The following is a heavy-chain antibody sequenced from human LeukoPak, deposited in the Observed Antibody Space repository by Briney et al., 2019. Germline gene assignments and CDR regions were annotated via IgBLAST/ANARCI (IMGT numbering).Heavy chain of an antibody. CDR3: ARGRHYYGWGMDV. Sequence: PGGSLRLSCTASGFTLSTYAMSWVRQAPGKGLEWVSLISGNAGSTYYADSVKGRFTISRDITKNTLYLQMNSLRVEDTAVYYCARGRHYYGWGMDVWGQGTTVTVSS. D-gene: IGHD3-10*01. J-gene: IGHJ6*02. CDR2: ISGNAGST. CDR1: GFTLSTYA. V-gene: IGHV3-23*01.